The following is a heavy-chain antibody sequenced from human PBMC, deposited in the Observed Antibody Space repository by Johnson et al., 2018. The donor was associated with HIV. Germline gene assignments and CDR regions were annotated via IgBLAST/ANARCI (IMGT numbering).Heavy chain of an antibody. CDR1: GFTFSSFG. V-gene: IGHV3-NL1*01. CDR2: IYTGGST. J-gene: IGHJ3*02. D-gene: IGHD1-26*01. CDR3: AKYGGGGTYFSAFDI. Sequence: QVQLVESGGGVVQPGRSLRLSCAVSGFTFSSFGMHWVRQAPGKGLEWMAVIYTGGSTYYADSVKGRFTISRDSSKNTVYLHMDSLRVGDTAMYYCAKYGGGGTYFSAFDIWGQGTKVIVSS.